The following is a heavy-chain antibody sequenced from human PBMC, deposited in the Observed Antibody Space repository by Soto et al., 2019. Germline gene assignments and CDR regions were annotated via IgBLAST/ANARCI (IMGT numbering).Heavy chain of an antibody. D-gene: IGHD2-15*01. J-gene: IGHJ3*02. CDR1: GFTFSSYA. CDR2: ISGSGGST. CDR3: AKEPTVVTHTNDAFDI. V-gene: IGHV3-23*01. Sequence: GGSLRLSCAASGFTFSSYAMSWVRQAPGKGLEWVSAISGSGGSTYYADSVKGRFTISRDNSKNSLYLQMNSLRTEDTALYYCAKEPTVVTHTNDAFDIWGQDRMLT.